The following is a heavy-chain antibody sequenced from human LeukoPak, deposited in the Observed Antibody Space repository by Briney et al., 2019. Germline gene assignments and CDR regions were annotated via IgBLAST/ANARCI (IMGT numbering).Heavy chain of an antibody. D-gene: IGHD2-2*02. CDR1: GGSVTKYY. J-gene: IGHJ5*01. CDR3: ARDLFPINWFES. V-gene: IGHV4-59*02. CDR2: IFHTGIT. Sequence: SETLSLTCTVSGGSVTKYYWHWIRQAPGKGLEWIGFIFHTGITNYNPSLKSRVTISVDTSKNQFSLKLTSVTAADTAVYFCARDLFPINWFESWGQGTLVTVSS.